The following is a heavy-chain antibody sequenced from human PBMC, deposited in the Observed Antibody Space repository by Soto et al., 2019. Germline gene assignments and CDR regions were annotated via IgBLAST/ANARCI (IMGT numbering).Heavy chain of an antibody. J-gene: IGHJ4*02. Sequence: SETLSLTCTVSDCSISSSSYYWCWILHHPGKGLEWIGSIYYSGSTYYNPSLKSRVTISVDTSKNQFSLKLSSVTAADTAVYYCARRFADDYGSTYRTHIEDWGQGT. CDR2: IYYSGST. CDR3: ARRFADDYGSTYRTHIED. D-gene: IGHD3-10*01. CDR1: DCSISSSSYY. V-gene: IGHV4-39*01.